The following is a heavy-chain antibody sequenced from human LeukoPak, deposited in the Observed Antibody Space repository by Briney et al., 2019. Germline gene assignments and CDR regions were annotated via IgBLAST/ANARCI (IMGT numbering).Heavy chain of an antibody. CDR3: ARTKIGWPSIPDAFDI. CDR1: GDSISSGRYY. J-gene: IGHJ3*02. V-gene: IGHV4-61*02. Sequence: PSETLSLTCTVSGDSISSGRYYWSWVRQPAGKELEWIGRIYTSGKTDYNPYTPSLKSRVTVSLDTSKNQLSLFLTSVTAADTAMYYCARTKIGWPSIPDAFDIWGQGTMVTVSS. CDR2: IYTSGKT. D-gene: IGHD2-15*01.